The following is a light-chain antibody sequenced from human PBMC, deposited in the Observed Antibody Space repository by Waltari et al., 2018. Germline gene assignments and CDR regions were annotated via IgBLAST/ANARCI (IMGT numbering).Light chain of an antibody. CDR1: NIGTKS. Sequence: GGNNIGTKSVHWYRQKPGQAPVLVISYDSDRPSGIPERFSGSNSGDTATLTISRVEAGDEADYYCQVWDANNEPGLFGTGTEVTV. CDR2: YDS. V-gene: IGLV3-21*01. J-gene: IGLJ1*01. CDR3: QVWDANNEPGL.